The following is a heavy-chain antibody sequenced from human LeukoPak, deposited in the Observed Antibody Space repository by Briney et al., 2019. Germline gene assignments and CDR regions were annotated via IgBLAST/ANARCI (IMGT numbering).Heavy chain of an antibody. J-gene: IGHJ4*02. CDR2: IYGDARTT. Sequence: PGGPLRLSCAASGFTFTPYWMHWVRQAPGKGLVWVSRIYGDARTTTYADSVKGRFTISRDNAKNTVYLQMNSLRAEDTAVYYCARVGGNYSYYFFDYWGEGTLVTVSS. CDR3: ARVGGNYSYYFFDY. CDR1: GFTFTPYW. V-gene: IGHV3-74*01. D-gene: IGHD1-7*01.